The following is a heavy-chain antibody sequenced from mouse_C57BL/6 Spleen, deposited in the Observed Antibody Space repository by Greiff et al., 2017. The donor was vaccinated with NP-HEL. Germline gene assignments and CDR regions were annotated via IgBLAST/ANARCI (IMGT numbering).Heavy chain of an antibody. CDR3: ARSDYYGSSYDAMDY. J-gene: IGHJ4*01. Sequence: QVTLKESGAELVKPGASVKISCKASGYAFSSYWMNWVKQRPGKGLEWIGQIYPGDGDTNYNGKFKGKATLTADKSSSTAYMQLSSLTSEDSAVYFCARSDYYGSSYDAMDYWGQGTSVTVSS. CDR2: IYPGDGDT. V-gene: IGHV1-80*01. D-gene: IGHD1-1*01. CDR1: GYAFSSYW.